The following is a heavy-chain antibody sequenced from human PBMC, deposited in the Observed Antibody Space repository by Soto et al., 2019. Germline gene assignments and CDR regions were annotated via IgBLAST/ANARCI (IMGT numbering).Heavy chain of an antibody. D-gene: IGHD6-13*01. CDR3: ASQGIAAAGRGLYYFDY. V-gene: IGHV5-51*01. J-gene: IGHJ4*02. CDR2: IYPGDSDT. CDR1: GYSFTSYW. Sequence: GEPLKICCNGSGYSFTSYWIGWVRQMRGKGLEWMGIIYPGDSDTRYSPSFQGQVTISADKSISTAYLQWSSLKASDTAMYYCASQGIAAAGRGLYYFDYWGQGTLVTVSS.